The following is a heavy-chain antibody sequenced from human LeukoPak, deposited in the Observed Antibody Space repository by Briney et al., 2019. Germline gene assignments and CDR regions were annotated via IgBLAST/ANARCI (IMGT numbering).Heavy chain of an antibody. CDR3: ARRLYYKPVGYNWFDP. V-gene: IGHV1-69*06. Sequence: GASVKVSCKASGGTFSSYAISWVRQAPGQGLEWMGGIIPIFGTANYAQKFQGRVTITADKSTSTAYMELSSLKSEDTAVYYCARRLYYKPVGYNWFDPWGQGTLVTVSS. D-gene: IGHD3-22*01. CDR1: GGTFSSYA. CDR2: IIPIFGTA. J-gene: IGHJ5*02.